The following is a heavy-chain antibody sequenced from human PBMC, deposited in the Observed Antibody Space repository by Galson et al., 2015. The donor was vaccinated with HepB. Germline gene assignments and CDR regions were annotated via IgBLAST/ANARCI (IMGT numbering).Heavy chain of an antibody. CDR3: AKDGRDGYNYPYYYDC. D-gene: IGHD5-24*01. J-gene: IGHJ4*02. V-gene: IGHV3-30*02. CDR1: GFTFSSYG. CDR2: IRYDGSDK. Sequence: SLRLSCAASGFTFSSYGMHWVRQAPDKGLEWVAFIRYDGSDKYYPDSVKGRFTISRDNSKNTLYLQMNSLRAEDTAVYYCAKDGRDGYNYPYYYDCWGQGILVTVSS.